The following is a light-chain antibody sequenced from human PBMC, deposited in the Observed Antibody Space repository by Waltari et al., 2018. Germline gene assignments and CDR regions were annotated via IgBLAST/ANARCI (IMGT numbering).Light chain of an antibody. J-gene: IGKJ4*01. Sequence: AIRMTQSPSSFSASTGDRVTITCRASQDISSYLAWYQQKPWKEPKLLIYSSSTLQSGVPSRFSGSGSGTEFTLTLSCLQSEDFATYYCQQYYSYPLTFGGGTKVEIK. CDR1: QDISSY. CDR3: QQYYSYPLT. CDR2: SSS. V-gene: IGKV1-8*01.